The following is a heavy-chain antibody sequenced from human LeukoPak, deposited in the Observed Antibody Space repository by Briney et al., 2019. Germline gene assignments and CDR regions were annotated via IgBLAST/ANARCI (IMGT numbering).Heavy chain of an antibody. Sequence: SETLSLTCAVYGGSFSGYYWSWIRQPPGRGLEWIGEINHSGSTNYNPSLKSRVTISVDTSKNQFSLKLSSVTAADTAVYYCARQSITGTRGRYFDYWGQGTLVTVSS. CDR3: ARQSITGTRGRYFDY. V-gene: IGHV4-34*01. CDR2: INHSGST. CDR1: GGSFSGYY. D-gene: IGHD1-20*01. J-gene: IGHJ4*02.